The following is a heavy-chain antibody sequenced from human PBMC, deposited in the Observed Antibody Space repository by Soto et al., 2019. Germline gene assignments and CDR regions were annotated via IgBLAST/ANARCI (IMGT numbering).Heavy chain of an antibody. Sequence: QAQLQESGPGPVKPSETLSLTCTVSGGSVSGGTHYWSWIRQPPGKGPEWIGYIYNSGSTNYNPSLKSRVTISVDTSKNQFSLKLSSVTAADTAVYYCARGYRTSWYWFDLWGRGTLVTVSS. CDR2: IYNSGST. V-gene: IGHV4-61*01. CDR3: ARGYRTSWYWFDL. J-gene: IGHJ2*01. D-gene: IGHD6-13*01. CDR1: GGSVSGGTHY.